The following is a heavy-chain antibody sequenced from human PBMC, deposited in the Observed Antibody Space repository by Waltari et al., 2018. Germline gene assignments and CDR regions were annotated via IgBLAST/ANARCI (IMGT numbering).Heavy chain of an antibody. CDR2: MFHSGNN. Sequence: QVQLQESGPGLVNPSETLSLTCAVSGYSISSGYHWGWIRQPPGKGLGWIGNMFHSGNNYNNPSLRSRVTIAVDTSKNQFSLTVTSVTAADTAVYYCVRDATLYGDYAYYWGQGILVTVSS. CDR3: VRDATLYGDYAYY. V-gene: IGHV4-38-2*02. J-gene: IGHJ4*02. CDR1: GYSISSGYH. D-gene: IGHD4-17*01.